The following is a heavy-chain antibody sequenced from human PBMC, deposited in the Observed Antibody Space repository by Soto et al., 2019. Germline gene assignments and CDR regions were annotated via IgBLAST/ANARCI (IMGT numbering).Heavy chain of an antibody. J-gene: IGHJ5*02. V-gene: IGHV4-39*01. CDR2: IYYSGST. CDR3: ARHYSSGSRNWFDP. CDR1: GGSISSTDHY. D-gene: IGHD6-25*01. Sequence: SETLSITCTVSGGSISSTDHYWGWVRQPPGKGLEWIGSIYYSGSTYYNPSLRSRVTISVDTSKNQFSLKLSSVTAAGTAVFYCARHYSSGSRNWFDPWGQGTLVTVSS.